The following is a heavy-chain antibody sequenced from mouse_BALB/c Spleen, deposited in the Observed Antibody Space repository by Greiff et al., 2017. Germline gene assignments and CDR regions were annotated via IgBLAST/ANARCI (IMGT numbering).Heavy chain of an antibody. CDR3: ARHRDYDYDE. CDR2: ISSGGNYT. D-gene: IGHD2-4*01. CDR1: GFTFSSYG. Sequence: EVHLVESGGDLVKPGGALKLSCAVSGFTFSSYGMSWVRQTPDKRLEWVATISSGGNYTYYPDSVKGRFTISRDNAKNTLYLQMSSLKSEDTAMYYCARHRDYDYDEWGQGTLVTVSA. J-gene: IGHJ3*02. V-gene: IGHV5-6*01.